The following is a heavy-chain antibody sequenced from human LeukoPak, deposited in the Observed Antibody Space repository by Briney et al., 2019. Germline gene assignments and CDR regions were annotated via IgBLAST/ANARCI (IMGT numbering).Heavy chain of an antibody. CDR3: ARQKYSSSWYPDY. V-gene: IGHV4-59*08. CDR1: GGSISSYY. CDR2: IYYSGST. J-gene: IGHJ4*02. Sequence: SETLSLTCTVSGGSISSYYWSWIRQPPGKGLEWIGYIYYSGSTYYNPSLKSRVTISVDRSKNQFSLKLSSVTAADTAVYYCARQKYSSSWYPDYWGQGTLVTVSS. D-gene: IGHD6-13*01.